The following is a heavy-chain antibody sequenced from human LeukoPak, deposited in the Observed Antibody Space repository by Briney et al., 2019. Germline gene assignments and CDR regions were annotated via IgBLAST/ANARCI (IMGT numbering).Heavy chain of an antibody. CDR2: IWAAGNDD. Sequence: GGSLRLSCGASGFSFSLYGMHWVRQAPGKGLEWVAFIWAAGNDDFYADSVKGRFTISRDNTKNSLYLQMNSLRAEDTALYYCAKGLQGTTGTTVGDAFDIWGQGTMVTVSS. CDR3: AKGLQGTTGTTVGDAFDI. CDR1: GFSFSLYG. V-gene: IGHV3-30*02. J-gene: IGHJ3*02. D-gene: IGHD1-1*01.